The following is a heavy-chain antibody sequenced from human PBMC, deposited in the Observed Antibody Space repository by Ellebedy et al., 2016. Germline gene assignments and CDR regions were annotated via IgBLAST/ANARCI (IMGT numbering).Heavy chain of an antibody. V-gene: IGHV3-23*01. D-gene: IGHD2-21*02. CDR3: AKSRHSAAYCGGACYYDDAFDM. CDR1: GFPFSTYA. Sequence: GESLKISXAASGFPFSTYAMGWARQAPGKGLEWVSAISGSGGITYYADSVKGRFTISRDTAKSMQYLQMNSLRAEDTAVYYCAKSRHSAAYCGGACYYDDAFDMWGQGTTVTVST. CDR2: ISGSGGIT. J-gene: IGHJ3*02.